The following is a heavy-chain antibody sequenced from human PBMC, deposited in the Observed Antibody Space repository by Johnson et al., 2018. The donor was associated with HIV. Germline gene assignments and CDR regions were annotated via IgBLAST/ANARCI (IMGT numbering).Heavy chain of an antibody. D-gene: IGHD5-24*01. CDR2: ISSSGSTI. J-gene: IGHJ3*02. CDR1: GFTFSSYA. Sequence: VQLVESGGGLVKPGGSLRLSCAASGFTFSSYAMHWVRQAPGKGLEWVSYISSSGSTIYSADSVKGRLTISRDNAKNSLYLQMNSLRAEDTAVYYCAKDWDRWLQPPGDAFDIRGRGTMVTVSS. V-gene: IGHV3-48*03. CDR3: AKDWDRWLQPPGDAFDI.